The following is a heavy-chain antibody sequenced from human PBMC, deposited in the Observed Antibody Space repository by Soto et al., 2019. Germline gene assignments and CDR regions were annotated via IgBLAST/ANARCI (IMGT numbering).Heavy chain of an antibody. V-gene: IGHV3-33*01. Sequence: QVQLVESGGGVVQPGRSRRLSCAASGFTFNLYGMHWVRQAPGKGLEWVAVTWYDGTNKYYADSVKGRFTISRDNSKNTLYLQMDSLRAEDTAVYYCVRDQGSGWPHLNYFDYWGQGTLVTVSS. D-gene: IGHD6-19*01. CDR2: TWYDGTNK. CDR1: GFTFNLYG. CDR3: VRDQGSGWPHLNYFDY. J-gene: IGHJ4*02.